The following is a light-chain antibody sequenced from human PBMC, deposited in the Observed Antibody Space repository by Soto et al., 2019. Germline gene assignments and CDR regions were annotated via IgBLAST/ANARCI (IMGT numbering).Light chain of an antibody. CDR3: QQYGTTPYT. V-gene: IGKV3-20*01. CDR1: KGVGEAS. CDR2: GAS. Sequence: ELVWPKFLGPFFLSQGERAPLSCRASKGVGEASWAWYQQKPAQAPILVISGASTRATGIPDRFRGSGSGTDFTLTISRLEPEDFAIYYCQQYGTTPYTFGQGTRLEIK. J-gene: IGKJ2*01.